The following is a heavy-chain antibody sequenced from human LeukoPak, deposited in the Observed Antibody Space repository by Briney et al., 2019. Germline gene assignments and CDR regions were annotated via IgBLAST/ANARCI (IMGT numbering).Heavy chain of an antibody. V-gene: IGHV3-73*01. CDR1: GFTFSGSS. D-gene: IGHD2-21*01. Sequence: GGSLRLSCAASGFTFSGSSMHWVRQASGKGLEWVGRITSKTNSYATTYAASVKGRFTISRDDSKNTAFLEMNSLNTEDTAVYYCSRQLGDWGQGTLVTVSS. CDR2: ITSKTNSYAT. CDR3: SRQLGD. J-gene: IGHJ4*02.